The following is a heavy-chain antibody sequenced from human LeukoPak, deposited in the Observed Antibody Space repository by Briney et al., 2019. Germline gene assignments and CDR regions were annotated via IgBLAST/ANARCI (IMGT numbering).Heavy chain of an antibody. Sequence: SETLSLTCTVSGGSISISSYSWGWIRQPPGKGLEYIGTIHYSGSAYYNPSLTSRVTISVDTSKNQFSLKLSSVTAANTAVYYCARGRDGYKRFDYWGQGTLVTVSS. J-gene: IGHJ4*02. D-gene: IGHD5-24*01. V-gene: IGHV4-39*01. CDR3: ARGRDGYKRFDY. CDR1: GGSISISSYS. CDR2: IHYSGSA.